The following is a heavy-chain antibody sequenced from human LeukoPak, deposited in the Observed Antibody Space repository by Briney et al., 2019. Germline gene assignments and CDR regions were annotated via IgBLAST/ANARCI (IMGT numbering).Heavy chain of an antibody. V-gene: IGHV5-51*01. Sequence: GESLKISCKDSRYNFTSYWIAWVRQMPGKGLEWRGIIYAGDSDTRYSPSFQGQVTISADKSIRTAYLQWSSLKASDTATYYCARRRDGYNCYDYWGQGTLVTVSP. CDR1: RYNFTSYW. D-gene: IGHD5-24*01. CDR2: IYAGDSDT. CDR3: ARRRDGYNCYDY. J-gene: IGHJ4*02.